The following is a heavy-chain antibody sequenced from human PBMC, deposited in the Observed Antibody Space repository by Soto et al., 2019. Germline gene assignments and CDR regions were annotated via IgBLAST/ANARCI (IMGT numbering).Heavy chain of an antibody. J-gene: IGHJ4*02. CDR3: AKSPPHPDSIVVVPAAIDY. Sequence: EVQLLESGGGLVQPGGSLRLSCAASGFTFSSYAMSWVRQAPGKGLEWVSAISGSGGSTYYADSVKGRFTISRDNSKNTLYLQMNSLRPEDTAVYYCAKSPPHPDSIVVVPAAIDYWGQGTLVTVSS. V-gene: IGHV3-23*01. D-gene: IGHD2-2*01. CDR2: ISGSGGST. CDR1: GFTFSSYA.